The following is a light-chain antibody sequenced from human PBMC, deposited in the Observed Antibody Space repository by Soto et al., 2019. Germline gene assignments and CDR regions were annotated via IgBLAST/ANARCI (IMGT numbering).Light chain of an antibody. CDR1: QTISSW. CDR3: QQYDRSPWT. CDR2: AAS. V-gene: IGKV1-5*01. Sequence: DIQMTQSRSTLSGSVGDRVTITFRASQTISSWLAWYQQKPGKAPKLLIYAASTLQSGVPSRFSGSGSGTDFTLTISRLEPEDFAVYYCQQYDRSPWTFGQGTKVDIK. J-gene: IGKJ1*01.